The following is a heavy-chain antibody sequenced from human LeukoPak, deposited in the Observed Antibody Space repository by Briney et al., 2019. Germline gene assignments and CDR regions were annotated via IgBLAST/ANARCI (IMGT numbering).Heavy chain of an antibody. CDR3: AKAGSYSDISVYPLASFDF. CDR1: GFTFGNSD. Sequence: GGSLRLSXAASGFTFGNSDMNWVRQAPGKGLEWVSFISASGGSAQYADSVRGRFTISRDNSKNTLYLQMNSLRAEDTAVYYCAKAGSYSDISVYPLASFDFWGQGTMVTVSS. J-gene: IGHJ3*01. D-gene: IGHD3-22*01. V-gene: IGHV3-23*01. CDR2: ISASGGSA.